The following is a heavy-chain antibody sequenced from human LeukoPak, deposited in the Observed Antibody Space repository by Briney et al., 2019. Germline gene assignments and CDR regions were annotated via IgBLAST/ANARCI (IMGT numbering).Heavy chain of an antibody. V-gene: IGHV3-23*01. CDR2: IRGYDGYT. J-gene: IGHJ4*02. CDR3: AKNFSMMVF. D-gene: IGHD3-22*01. CDR1: GFTFSSSA. Sequence: GGSLRLSCAASGFTFSSSAMSWVRQAPGKGLEWVSGIRGYDGYTDYADSVRGRFTISRDNSRDTLFLEMNNLRIEDTAIYYCAKNFSMMVFWGPGTQVTVSS.